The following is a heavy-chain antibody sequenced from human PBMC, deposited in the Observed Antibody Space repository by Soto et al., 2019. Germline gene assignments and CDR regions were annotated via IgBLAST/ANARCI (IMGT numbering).Heavy chain of an antibody. CDR1: GYTFTGYY. CDR3: ARGLEPAGNDY. D-gene: IGHD3-10*01. Sequence: ASVKVSCKASGYTFTGYYIHWVRQAPGQGLEWMGWINPNSGGTNYAQKFQGWVTMTRDTSIGTAYMELSRLRSDDTAVYYCARGLEPAGNDYWGQGTLVTVSS. CDR2: INPNSGGT. J-gene: IGHJ4*02. V-gene: IGHV1-2*04.